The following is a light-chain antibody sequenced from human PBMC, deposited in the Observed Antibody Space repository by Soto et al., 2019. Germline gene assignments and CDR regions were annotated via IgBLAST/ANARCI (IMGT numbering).Light chain of an antibody. CDR2: DAS. J-gene: IGKJ2*01. CDR3: QQYNLWPDT. CDR1: QNINSN. Sequence: EIVMTQSPATLSVSPGERATLSCRASQNINSNLAWYQQKPGQAPRLLIYDASTRATGIPARFSGSGSGTEFTLTISSLPSGDLAVYYCQQYNLWPDTFGQGTKLEI. V-gene: IGKV3-15*01.